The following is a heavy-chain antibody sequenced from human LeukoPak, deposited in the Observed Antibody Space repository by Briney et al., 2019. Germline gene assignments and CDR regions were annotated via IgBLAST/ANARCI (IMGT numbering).Heavy chain of an antibody. Sequence: HGESLKISCKSSGNNFRKHWIGWVRQMPGKGLEWMGIIYPGDSNTRYSPSFQGQVTISADKSINTAYVQWSSLKASDTAMYYCARRVVNNRNWYFNLWGRGTLVTVSS. J-gene: IGHJ2*01. D-gene: IGHD4-23*01. CDR1: GNNFRKHW. CDR2: IYPGDSNT. CDR3: ARRVVNNRNWYFNL. V-gene: IGHV5-51*01.